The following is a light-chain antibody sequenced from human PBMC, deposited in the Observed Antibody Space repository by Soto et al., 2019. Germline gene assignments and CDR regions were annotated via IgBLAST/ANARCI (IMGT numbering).Light chain of an antibody. CDR2: EVG. J-gene: IGLJ1*01. Sequence: QSALTQPPSASESPGQSVTISCTGTSSDVGGYHYVSWYQHHPGRAPKLLIYEVGRRPPGVPGRFSGSKSGNAASLTVSGHQADDEADYYCPSYGGNNNYVFGTGTKVTVL. V-gene: IGLV2-8*01. CDR1: SSDVGGYHY. CDR3: PSYGGNNNYV.